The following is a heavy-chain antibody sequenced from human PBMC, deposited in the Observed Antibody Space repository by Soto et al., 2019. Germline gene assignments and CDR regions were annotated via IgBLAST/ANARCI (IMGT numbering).Heavy chain of an antibody. CDR2: INPNSGGT. J-gene: IGHJ5*02. Sequence: QVQLVQSGAEVKKPEASVKVSCKASGYTFTGYYMHWVRQAPGQGLEWMGWINPNSGGTNYAEKFQGRVTMTRDTSISIAYLELSRLRSDDTVVYYCAREVIAAAAGTNWFDPWGQGTLVTVSS. D-gene: IGHD6-13*01. V-gene: IGHV1-2*02. CDR1: GYTFTGYY. CDR3: AREVIAAAAGTNWFDP.